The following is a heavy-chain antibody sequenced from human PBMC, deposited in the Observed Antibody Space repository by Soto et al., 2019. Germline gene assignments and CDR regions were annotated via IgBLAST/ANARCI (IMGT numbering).Heavy chain of an antibody. CDR2: ISSSSSYI. D-gene: IGHD3-10*01. CDR1: GFTFSSYS. J-gene: IGHJ4*02. V-gene: IGHV3-21*01. Sequence: GGSLRLSCAASGFTFSSYSMNWVRQAPGKGLEWVSSISSSSSYIYYADSVKGRFTISRDNAKNSLYLQMNSLRAEDTAVYYCASGGLDDGTEVRDYWGQGTLVTVSS. CDR3: ASGGLDDGTEVRDY.